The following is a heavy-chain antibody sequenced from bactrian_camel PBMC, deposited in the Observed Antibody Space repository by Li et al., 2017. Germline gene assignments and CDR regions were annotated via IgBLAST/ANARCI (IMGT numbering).Heavy chain of an antibody. CDR1: GYPASSYC. CDR3: AADLSMGWSWGEPAGYNY. V-gene: IGHV3S53*01. CDR2: INRDGGT. Sequence: HVQLVESGGGSVQAGGSLRLSCEVAGYPASSYCMGWYRQVPGKEREGVARINRDGGTNYADSVEGRFTISKDSAKNTLYLQMNSLKHEDTAMYYCAADLSMGWSWGEPAGYNYWGQGTQVTVS. J-gene: IGHJ4*01. D-gene: IGHD3*01.